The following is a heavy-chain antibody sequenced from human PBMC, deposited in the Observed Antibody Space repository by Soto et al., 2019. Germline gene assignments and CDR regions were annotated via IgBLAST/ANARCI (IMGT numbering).Heavy chain of an antibody. CDR2: INHSGST. CDR3: GSPGYVDY. Sequence: PSETLSLTCAVYGVSFSGYDWSWIRQPPGKGLEWIGEINHSGSTNYDPSLKSRVTMSIDTSKNQFYLKLSSVTAADTAVYYCGSPGYVDYWGQGTLVTVSS. J-gene: IGHJ4*02. V-gene: IGHV4-34*01. D-gene: IGHD2-2*01. CDR1: GVSFSGYD.